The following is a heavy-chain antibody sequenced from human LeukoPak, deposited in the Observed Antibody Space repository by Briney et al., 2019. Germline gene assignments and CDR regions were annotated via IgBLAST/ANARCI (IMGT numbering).Heavy chain of an antibody. CDR3: ARTTVVTPSFDY. Sequence: ASVKVSCKASGYTFTSYGISWVRQAPGQGLEWMGWISAYNGNTNHSQKVQGRVTMTTDTSTSTAYMELRSLRSDDTAVYYCARTTVVTPSFDYWGQGTLVTVSS. J-gene: IGHJ4*02. V-gene: IGHV1-18*01. CDR2: ISAYNGNT. CDR1: GYTFTSYG. D-gene: IGHD4-23*01.